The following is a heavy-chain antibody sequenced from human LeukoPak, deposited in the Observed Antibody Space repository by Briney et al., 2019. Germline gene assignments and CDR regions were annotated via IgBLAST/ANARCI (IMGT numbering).Heavy chain of an antibody. V-gene: IGHV3-21*01. CDR3: ARDSSGAYYDFWSGYFYYMDV. CDR1: GFTFSSYS. D-gene: IGHD3-3*01. J-gene: IGHJ6*03. CDR2: ISSSSSYI. Sequence: GGSLRLSCAASGFTFSSYSMNWVRQAPGKGLEWVSSISSSSSYIYYADSVKGRFTISRDNAKNSLYLQMNSLRAEDTAVYYCARDSSGAYYDFWSGYFYYMDVWGKGTTVTVSS.